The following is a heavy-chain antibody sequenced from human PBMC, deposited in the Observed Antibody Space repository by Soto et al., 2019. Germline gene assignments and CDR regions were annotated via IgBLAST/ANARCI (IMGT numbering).Heavy chain of an antibody. D-gene: IGHD4-17*01. CDR3: ARAPAAYGGNSVDY. V-gene: IGHV4-59*01. CDR2: IYYSGST. Sequence: SETLSLTCTVSGGSISSYYWSWIRQPPGKGLEWIGYIYYSGSTNYNPSLKSRVTISVDTSKNQFSLKLSSVTAADTAVYYCARAPAAYGGNSVDYWGRGTLVTVS. CDR1: GGSISSYY. J-gene: IGHJ4*02.